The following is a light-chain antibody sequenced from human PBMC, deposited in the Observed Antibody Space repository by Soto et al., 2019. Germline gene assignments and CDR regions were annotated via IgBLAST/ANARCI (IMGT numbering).Light chain of an antibody. CDR2: GAS. J-gene: IGKJ1*01. CDR3: RQSATSPRT. Sequence: EIVLTQSPGTLSLSPGERATLSCRASQTVGNNYLDWYQQKPGQAPRLLIYGASSRATVIPDRFSGSGSGTGFTLPISRLEPEDFAVYYCRQSATSPRTFGQGTKVEIK. V-gene: IGKV3-20*01. CDR1: QTVGNNY.